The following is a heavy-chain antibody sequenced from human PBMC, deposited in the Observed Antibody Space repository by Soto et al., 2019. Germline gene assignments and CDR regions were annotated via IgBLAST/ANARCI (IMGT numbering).Heavy chain of an antibody. Sequence: QVQLQQWGGGRLKPSETLSLTCAVYGGSFSGYYWTWIRQPPGTGLEWIGEINHSGSTNYNPSLKSRVTISVDTSKNQFSLKLTSVTAADTAVYYCARDKITGLFDYWGQGTLVTVSS. CDR3: ARDKITGLFDY. D-gene: IGHD2-8*02. J-gene: IGHJ4*02. V-gene: IGHV4-34*01. CDR1: GGSFSGYY. CDR2: INHSGST.